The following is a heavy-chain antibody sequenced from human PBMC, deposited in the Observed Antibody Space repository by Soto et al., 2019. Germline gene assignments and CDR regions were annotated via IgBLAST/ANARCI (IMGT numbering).Heavy chain of an antibody. CDR1: GFTLRDHA. D-gene: IGHD3-3*01. J-gene: IGHJ2*01. CDR3: ARAGGVYWYFDL. V-gene: IGHV3-23*01. CDR2: ISSRGGNT. Sequence: GGSLRLSCGASGFTLRDHALSWVRQAPGKGLEWVSSISSRGGNTYYADSVKGRFTISRDNSENTLFLQMSSLRAEDTATYYCARAGGVYWYFDLWGRGTLVTVS.